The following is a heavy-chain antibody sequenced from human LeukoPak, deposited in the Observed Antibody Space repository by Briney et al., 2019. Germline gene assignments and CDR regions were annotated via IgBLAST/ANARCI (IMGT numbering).Heavy chain of an antibody. Sequence: ASVKVSCKASGYTFTGYYMHWVRQAPGQGLEWMGIINPSGGSTSYAQKFQGRVTMTRDMSTSTVYMELSSLRPEDTAVYYCARGGGGYLGSDYWGQGTLVTVSS. CDR1: GYTFTGYY. D-gene: IGHD6-25*01. CDR2: INPSGGST. V-gene: IGHV1-46*01. CDR3: ARGGGGYLGSDY. J-gene: IGHJ4*02.